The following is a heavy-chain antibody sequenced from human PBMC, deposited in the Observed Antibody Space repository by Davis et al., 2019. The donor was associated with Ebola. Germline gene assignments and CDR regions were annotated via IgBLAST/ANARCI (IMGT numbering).Heavy chain of an antibody. V-gene: IGHV3-30*04. J-gene: IGHJ4*02. CDR1: GFPFSNYA. CDR3: ARVGTSAQAY. Sequence: PGGSLRLSCAASGFPFSNYAMHWVRQAPDKGLEWVAVTSHDGSTTYYEDSVKGRFTISRDNAKNTLFLQMNSLRAEDTAVYYCARVGTSAQAYWGQGSLVTVSS. CDR2: TSHDGSTT. D-gene: IGHD1/OR15-1a*01.